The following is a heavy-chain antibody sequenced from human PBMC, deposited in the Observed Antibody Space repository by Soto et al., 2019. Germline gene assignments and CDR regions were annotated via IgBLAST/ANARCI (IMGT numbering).Heavy chain of an antibody. CDR1: GFTFGSYA. J-gene: IGHJ3*02. V-gene: IGHV3-30-3*01. CDR2: ISYDGSNK. CDR3: ARAILSDYGDYDDAFDI. D-gene: IGHD4-17*01. Sequence: GGSLRLSCAASGFTFGSYAMHWVRQAPGKGLEWVAVISYDGSNKYYADSVKGRFTISRDNSKNTLYLQMNSLRAEDTAVYYCARAILSDYGDYDDAFDIWCQGTMVTVSS.